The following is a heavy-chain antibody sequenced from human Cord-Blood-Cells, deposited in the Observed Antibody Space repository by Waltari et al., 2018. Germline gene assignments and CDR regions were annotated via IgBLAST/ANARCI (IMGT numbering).Heavy chain of an antibody. Sequence: QVQLQQWGAGLLTPSETLSLTCAVYGGSSSGYYWSCIRQPPGKGLLWIGEINHSESTHYNPSLKGLVTISVETSKNQFSLKLSSVTAADTAVYYCARVGYCSSTSCYTGRWYFDLWGRGTLVTVSS. CDR2: INHSEST. D-gene: IGHD2-2*02. V-gene: IGHV4-34*01. CDR1: GGSSSGYY. CDR3: ARVGYCSSTSCYTGRWYFDL. J-gene: IGHJ2*01.